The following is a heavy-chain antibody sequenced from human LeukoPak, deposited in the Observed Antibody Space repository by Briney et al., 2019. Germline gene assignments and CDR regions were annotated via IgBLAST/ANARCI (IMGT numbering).Heavy chain of an antibody. V-gene: IGHV3-30*18. D-gene: IGHD3-10*01. CDR3: AKDQVNYYGSGSFPH. J-gene: IGHJ4*02. CDR1: GFTFSSYG. Sequence: PGGSLRLSCAASGFTFSSYGMHWVRQAPGKGLEWVAVISYDGSNKYYADSVKGRFTISRDNSKNMLYLQMNSLRAEDTAVYYCAKDQVNYYGSGSFPHWGQGTLVTVSS. CDR2: ISYDGSNK.